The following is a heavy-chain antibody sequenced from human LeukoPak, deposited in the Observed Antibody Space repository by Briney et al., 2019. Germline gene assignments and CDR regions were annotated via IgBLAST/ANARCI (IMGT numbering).Heavy chain of an antibody. CDR1: GGSFSGYY. Sequence: EALSLTCAVYGGSFSGYYWSWIRQPPGKGLEWVGEINHSGSTNYNPSLKSRVTISVDTSKNQFSLKLSSVTAADTAVYYCARVGGYCSGGSCGGYYFDYWGKGTLVTVSS. CDR3: ARVGGYCSGGSCGGYYFDY. D-gene: IGHD2-15*01. CDR2: INHSGST. J-gene: IGHJ4*02. V-gene: IGHV4-34*01.